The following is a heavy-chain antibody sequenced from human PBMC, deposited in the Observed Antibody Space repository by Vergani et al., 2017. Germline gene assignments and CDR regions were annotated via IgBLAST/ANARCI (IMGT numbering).Heavy chain of an antibody. CDR3: ASADYSGNLPGDY. CDR2: INPSGGST. V-gene: IGHV1-46*01. Sequence: QVQLVQSGAEVKKPGASVKVSCKASGYTFTSYYMHWVRPAPGQGLEWMGIINPSGGSTSYAQKIQGRVTMTRDTSTSTVYMELSSLRSEDTAVYYCASADYSGNLPGDYWGQGTLVTVSS. CDR1: GYTFTSYY. J-gene: IGHJ4*02. D-gene: IGHD4-23*01.